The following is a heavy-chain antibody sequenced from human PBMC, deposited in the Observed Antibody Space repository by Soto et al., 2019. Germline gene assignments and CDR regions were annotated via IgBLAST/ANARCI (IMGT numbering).Heavy chain of an antibody. D-gene: IGHD5-12*01. CDR2: IWYDGSNK. CDR1: GFTFSSYG. V-gene: IGHV3-33*01. Sequence: QVQLVESGGGVVQPGRSLRLSCAASGFTFSSYGMHWVRQAPGKGLEWVAVIWYDGSNKYYADSVKGRFTISRDNSKNTLYLQMNSLGAEDTAVYYCARVSQVYSGYDTRADYFDYWGQGTLVTVSS. CDR3: ARVSQVYSGYDTRADYFDY. J-gene: IGHJ4*02.